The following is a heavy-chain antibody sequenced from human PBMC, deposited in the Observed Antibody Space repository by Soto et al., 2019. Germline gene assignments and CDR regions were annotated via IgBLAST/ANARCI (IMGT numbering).Heavy chain of an antibody. CDR3: ARLAPIYHDISGLDN. J-gene: IGHJ4*02. Sequence: PGESLKISCKASGYGFTRYWIAWVRQVSGQGLEWMGSISPGDSATRYSPSFQGQVTLSVDTSISTAYLQLNSLRASDTALYYCARLAPIYHDISGLDNWGQGTLVTVSS. CDR1: GYGFTRYW. CDR2: ISPGDSAT. D-gene: IGHD3-22*01. V-gene: IGHV5-51*01.